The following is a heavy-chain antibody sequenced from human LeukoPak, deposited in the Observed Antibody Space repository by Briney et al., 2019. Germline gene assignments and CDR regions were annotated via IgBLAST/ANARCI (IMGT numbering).Heavy chain of an antibody. CDR1: GGTFSSYA. CDR3: ARKGNSGSYYGYFDY. CDR2: IIPILGIA. J-gene: IGHJ4*02. D-gene: IGHD1-26*01. V-gene: IGHV1-69*04. Sequence: SVKVSCKASGGTFSSYAISWVRQAPGQGLEWMGRIIPILGIANYAQKFQGRVTITADKSTSTAYMELSSLRSEDTAVYYCARKGNSGSYYGYFDYWGQGTLGTVSS.